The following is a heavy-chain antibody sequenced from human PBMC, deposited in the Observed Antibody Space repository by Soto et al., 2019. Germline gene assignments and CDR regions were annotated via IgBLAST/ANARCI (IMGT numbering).Heavy chain of an antibody. CDR3: ARGRTGGVFDY. CDR2: IYHSGSP. V-gene: IGHV4-30-2*01. D-gene: IGHD3-16*01. Sequence: PSETLSLTCAVSGGSIISDGYSWSWIRQPPGKGLEWIGYIYHSGSPNYSPSLKSRVTMSLDRSKNQFSLKLNSVTAADTAVYYCARGRTGGVFDYWGQGTLVTV. J-gene: IGHJ4*02. CDR1: GGSIISDGYS.